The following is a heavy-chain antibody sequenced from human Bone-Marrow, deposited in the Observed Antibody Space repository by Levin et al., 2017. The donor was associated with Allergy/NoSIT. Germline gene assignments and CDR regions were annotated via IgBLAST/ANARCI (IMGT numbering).Heavy chain of an antibody. CDR3: ARTRLYDSGTLLDF. D-gene: IGHD3-10*01. Sequence: SGPTLVKPTQTLTLTCTFSGFSLNTRGVCLTWIRQPPGKALEWLARIDWDDDKYYSTSLKTRLTISRDTPKNQVILTMTNMEPADTATYFCARTRLYDSGTLLDFWGQGTLVTVSS. CDR1: GFSLNTRGVC. V-gene: IGHV2-70*11. J-gene: IGHJ4*02. CDR2: IDWDDDK.